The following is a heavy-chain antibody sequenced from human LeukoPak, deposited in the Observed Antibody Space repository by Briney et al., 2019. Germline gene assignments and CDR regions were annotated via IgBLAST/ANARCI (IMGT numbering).Heavy chain of an antibody. V-gene: IGHV3-7*01. CDR1: GFTFSSFW. CDR2: IKQDGSEI. D-gene: IGHD4-23*01. Sequence: GGSQRLSCAASGFTFSSFWMSWVRRAPGKGLEWVATIKQDGSEIYYVDAVKGRFTISRDNAKNSLYLQMNSLRAEDTAVYYCARGPTTVVTSIFWYFDLWGRGTLVTVSS. J-gene: IGHJ2*01. CDR3: ARGPTTVVTSIFWYFDL.